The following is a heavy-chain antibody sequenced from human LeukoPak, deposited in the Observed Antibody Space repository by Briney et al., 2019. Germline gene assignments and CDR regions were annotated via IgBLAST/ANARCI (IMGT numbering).Heavy chain of an antibody. V-gene: IGHV3-73*01. Sequence: GGSLKLSCAASGFSFTGCDMHWVRQASGKGLEWVGRITSKAHSYATAYAASLKGRFTISRDDPKNSLYLQMNSLTTEDTAVYYCTRIFYYGTRGFYPDFWGQGTLVTVSS. D-gene: IGHD3-10*01. CDR2: ITSKAHSYAT. CDR3: TRIFYYGTRGFYPDF. J-gene: IGHJ4*02. CDR1: GFSFTGCD.